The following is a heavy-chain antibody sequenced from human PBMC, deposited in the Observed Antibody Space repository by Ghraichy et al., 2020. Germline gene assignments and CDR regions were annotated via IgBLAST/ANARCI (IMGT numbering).Heavy chain of an antibody. CDR3: AREQRGTYDSSGYPFDYYFGMDV. D-gene: IGHD3-22*01. CDR1: GVSINGYY. V-gene: IGHV4-59*01. CDR2: INYSGSA. Sequence: ESLNISCIFSGVSINGYYWSWIRQPPGKGLEWIGYINYSGSAKYNPSLKSRVTISVDTSKNQFSLRLGSVTAADTAVYWCAREQRGTYDSSGYPFDYYFGMDVGGQVTTVTVSS. J-gene: IGHJ6*02.